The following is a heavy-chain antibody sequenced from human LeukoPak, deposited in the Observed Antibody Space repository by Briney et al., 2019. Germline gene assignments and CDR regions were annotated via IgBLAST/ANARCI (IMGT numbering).Heavy chain of an antibody. CDR1: GYTFTSYA. D-gene: IGHD6-13*01. CDR2: INAGNGNT. V-gene: IGHV1-3*01. Sequence: GASVKVSCKASGYTFTSYAMHWVRQAPGQRLEWMGWINAGNGNTKYSQKFQGRVTITRDTSASTAYMELSSLRSEDTAVYYCAMDASAAGSFDYWGQGTLVTVSS. J-gene: IGHJ4*02. CDR3: AMDASAAGSFDY.